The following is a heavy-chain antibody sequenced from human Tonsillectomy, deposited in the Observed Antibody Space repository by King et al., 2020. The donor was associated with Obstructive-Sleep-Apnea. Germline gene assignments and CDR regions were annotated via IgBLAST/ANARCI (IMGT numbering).Heavy chain of an antibody. CDR2: ISGSGGST. D-gene: IGHD2-2*01. CDR3: AKVRNMYCSSTSCYLFQVPRTDWYFDL. J-gene: IGHJ2*01. V-gene: IGHV3-23*04. Sequence: QLVQSGGGLVQPGGSLRLSCAASGFTFSSYAMSWVRQAPGKGLEWVSAISGSGGSTYYADSVKGRFTISRDNSKNTLYLQMNSLRAEDTAVYYCAKVRNMYCSSTSCYLFQVPRTDWYFDLWGRGTLVTVSS. CDR1: GFTFSSYA.